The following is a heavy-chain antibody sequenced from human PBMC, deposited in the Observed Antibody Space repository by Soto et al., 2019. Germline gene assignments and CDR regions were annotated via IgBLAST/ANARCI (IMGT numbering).Heavy chain of an antibody. CDR2: ISYDGSNK. Sequence: GGSLRLSCAASGFTFSSYGMHWVRQAPGKGLEWVAVISYDGSNKYYADSVKGRFTISRDNSKNTLYLQMNSLRAEDTAVYYCAKGNCSGGSCPRGAFDIWGQGTMVTVSS. CDR3: AKGNCSGGSCPRGAFDI. D-gene: IGHD2-15*01. J-gene: IGHJ3*02. V-gene: IGHV3-33*05. CDR1: GFTFSSYG.